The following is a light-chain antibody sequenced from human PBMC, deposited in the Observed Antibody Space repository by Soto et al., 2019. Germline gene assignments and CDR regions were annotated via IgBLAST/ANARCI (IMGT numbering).Light chain of an antibody. CDR1: QSVSSNY. J-gene: IGKJ1*01. V-gene: IGKV3-20*01. Sequence: EIVLTQSPGTLSLSPGEGATLSCRASQSVSSNYLGWYQQKPGQAPRLLIYGASTRATGIPDRFSGGVSGTDFTLTISRLEPEDFAVYYCLHYTSSPWTFGQGTKVEIK. CDR2: GAS. CDR3: LHYTSSPWT.